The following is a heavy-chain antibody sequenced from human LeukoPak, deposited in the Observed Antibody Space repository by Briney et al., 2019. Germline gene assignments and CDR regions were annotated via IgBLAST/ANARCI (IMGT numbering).Heavy chain of an antibody. V-gene: IGHV6-1*01. CDR1: EDSVSSNSAA. J-gene: IGHJ4*02. D-gene: IGHD2-21*01. CDR3: ARSPLQFVAYYFDY. Sequence: SQALSLTSPVWEDSVSSNSAAWGWSRHSPSRSLEWLGRTYYRSDWYNDYAVSVKSRITINPDTSKNQFSLQLNSVTPDDTVVYYCARSPLQFVAYYFDYWGQGTLVTVSS. CDR2: TYYRSDWYN.